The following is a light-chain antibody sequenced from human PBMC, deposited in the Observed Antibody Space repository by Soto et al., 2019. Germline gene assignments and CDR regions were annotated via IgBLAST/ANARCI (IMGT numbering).Light chain of an antibody. V-gene: IGKV3D-15*01. CDR1: QNVNIN. Sequence: EIVMTQSPVTLSVSPGERVTLSCRASQNVNINLAWYQQRPGQAPRVLIYGASNRSSGIPDRFRGSGSGTDFTLTISSQEPDDFALYCCQQYQDWPPLTFGGGTRVEIK. CDR3: QQYQDWPPLT. J-gene: IGKJ4*01. CDR2: GAS.